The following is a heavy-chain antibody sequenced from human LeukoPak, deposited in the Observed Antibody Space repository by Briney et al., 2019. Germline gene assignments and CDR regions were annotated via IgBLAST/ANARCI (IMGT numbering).Heavy chain of an antibody. CDR3: ASVAPLDDAFDI. Sequence: GGSLRLSCAASGFTFSSYAMHWVRQAPGKGLEWVAVISYDGSNKYYADSVKGRFTISRDNSKNTLYLQMNSLRAEDTAVYYCASVAPLDDAFDIWGQGTMVTVSS. CDR2: ISYDGSNK. CDR1: GFTFSSYA. V-gene: IGHV3-30*07. J-gene: IGHJ3*02.